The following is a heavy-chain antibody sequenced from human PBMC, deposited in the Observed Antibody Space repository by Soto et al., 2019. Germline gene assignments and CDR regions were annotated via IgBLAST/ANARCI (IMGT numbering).Heavy chain of an antibody. Sequence: PGGSLRLSCAASGFTFSSYGMHWVRQAPGKGLEWVAVIWYDGSNKYYADSVKGRFTISRDNSKNTLYLQMNSLRAEDTAVYYCARDTYSSGWYNYYYGMDVWGQGTTVPVSS. J-gene: IGHJ6*02. CDR3: ARDTYSSGWYNYYYGMDV. D-gene: IGHD6-19*01. V-gene: IGHV3-33*01. CDR1: GFTFSSYG. CDR2: IWYDGSNK.